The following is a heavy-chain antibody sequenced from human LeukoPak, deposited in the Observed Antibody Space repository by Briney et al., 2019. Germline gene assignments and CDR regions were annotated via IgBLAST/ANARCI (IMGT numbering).Heavy chain of an antibody. CDR3: VRDRNWGFDY. CDR1: AFAFNTYT. V-gene: IGHV3-48*01. J-gene: IGHJ4*02. Sequence: LPGGSLRLSCAASAFAFNTYTMNWVRQAPGKGLEWVSFINTKSKTMYYTDSVRGRFTISRDNTKNSLYLQMNSLRAEDTALYYCVRDRNWGFDYWGQGTLVTVSS. CDR2: INTKSKTM. D-gene: IGHD7-27*01.